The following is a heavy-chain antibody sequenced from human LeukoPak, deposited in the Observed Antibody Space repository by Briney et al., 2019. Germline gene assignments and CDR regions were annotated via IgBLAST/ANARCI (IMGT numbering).Heavy chain of an antibody. CDR3: ARDPRRHRGAFDI. CDR2: ISSSSSNI. D-gene: IGHD1-14*01. CDR1: GFTFSSYS. J-gene: IGHJ3*02. V-gene: IGHV3-21*01. Sequence: PGGSLRLSCAASGFTFSSYSMNWVRQAPGKGLEWVSSISSSSSNIYYADSVNGRFTISRDNAKNSLYLQMNSLRAEDTAVYYCARDPRRHRGAFDIWGQGTMVSVSS.